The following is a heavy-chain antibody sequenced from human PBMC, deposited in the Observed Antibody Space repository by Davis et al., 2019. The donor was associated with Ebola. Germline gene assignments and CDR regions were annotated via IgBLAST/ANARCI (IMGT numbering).Heavy chain of an antibody. D-gene: IGHD2-2*01. CDR1: GYTFTSYD. Sequence: ASVKVSCKASGYTFTSYDINWVRQATGQGLEWMGWMNPNSGNTGYAQKFQGRVTMTRNTSISTAYMELSSLRSEDTAVYYCAKSPLGPAAAPLSFDLWGRGTLVTVSS. CDR2: MNPNSGNT. CDR3: AKSPLGPAAAPLSFDL. J-gene: IGHJ2*01. V-gene: IGHV1-8*01.